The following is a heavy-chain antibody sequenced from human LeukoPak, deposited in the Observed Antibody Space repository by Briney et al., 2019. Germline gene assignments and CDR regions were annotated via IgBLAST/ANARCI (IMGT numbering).Heavy chain of an antibody. CDR2: ISSDSKII. CDR1: GFTFTTYN. CDR3: ARNPAGIGDY. Sequence: GGSLRLSCAASGFTFTTYNMSWVRQAPGKGLEWVSFISSDSKIIYYADSVKGRFTVSGDNAKNSLYLQMNSLTDEDTAVYYCARNPAGIGDYWGQGTLVTVSS. V-gene: IGHV3-48*02. J-gene: IGHJ4*02. D-gene: IGHD1-26*01.